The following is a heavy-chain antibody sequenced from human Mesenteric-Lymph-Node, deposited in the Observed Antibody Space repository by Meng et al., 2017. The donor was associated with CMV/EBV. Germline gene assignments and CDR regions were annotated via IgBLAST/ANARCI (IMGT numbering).Heavy chain of an antibody. V-gene: IGHV1-69*08. CDR2: IIPILNTA. Sequence: SVKVSCKASGYTFTGHYMHWVRQAPGQGLEWMGRIIPILNTANYAQKFQGRVTITADKSTSTAYMELISLSSEDSAVYYCARETDIVVAPSYYFDSWGQGTLVTVSS. D-gene: IGHD2-2*01. J-gene: IGHJ4*02. CDR3: ARETDIVVAPSYYFDS. CDR1: GYTFTGHY.